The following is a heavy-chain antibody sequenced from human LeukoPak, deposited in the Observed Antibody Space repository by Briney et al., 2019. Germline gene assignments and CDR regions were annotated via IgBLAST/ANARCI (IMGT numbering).Heavy chain of an antibody. J-gene: IGHJ4*02. CDR2: IYSGDST. CDR1: GFTVSSNY. Sequence: PGGSLRLSCAASGFTVSSNYMSWVRQAPGKGLAWVSVIYSGDSTYYADSVRGRFTISRDNSKNTLYLQMNSLKAEGTAVYYCARGQVLGNWGQGTLVTVSS. D-gene: IGHD2/OR15-2a*01. V-gene: IGHV3-53*01. CDR3: ARGQVLGN.